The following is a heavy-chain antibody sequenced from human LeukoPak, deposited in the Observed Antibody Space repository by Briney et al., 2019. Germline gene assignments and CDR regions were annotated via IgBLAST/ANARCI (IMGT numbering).Heavy chain of an antibody. CDR2: INQDGSEK. CDR1: GFTFRSSW. CDR3: ASGLY. Sequence: PGGSLRLPCAASGFTFRSSWMNWFRQSSGKGLEWVANINQDGSEKYYVDSVKGRFTISRDNAKNSLYLQINSLRAEDTAVYYCASGLYWGQGTLVTVSS. J-gene: IGHJ4*02. V-gene: IGHV3-7*01.